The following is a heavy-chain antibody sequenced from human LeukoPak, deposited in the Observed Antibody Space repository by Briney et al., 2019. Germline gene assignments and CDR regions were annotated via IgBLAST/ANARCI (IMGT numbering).Heavy chain of an antibody. CDR2: INPNSGGT. CDR3: ARVTQRNIVATMRGVSDY. J-gene: IGHJ4*02. V-gene: IGHV1-2*02. Sequence: GASVKVSCKASGYIFTSYNMYWVRQAPGQGLEWMGWINPNSGGTNYAQKFQGRVTMTRDTSISTAYMELSRLRSDDTAVYYCARVTQRNIVATMRGVSDYWGQGTLVTVSS. CDR1: GYIFTSYN. D-gene: IGHD5-12*01.